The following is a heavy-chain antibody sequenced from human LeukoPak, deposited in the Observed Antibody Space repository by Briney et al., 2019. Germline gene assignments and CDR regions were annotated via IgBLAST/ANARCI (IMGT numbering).Heavy chain of an antibody. Sequence: EASVTVSCKASGYTFTSYDINWVRQATGQGLEWMGWMNPNSGNTGCAQKFQGRVTMTRNTSISTAYMELSSLRSEDTAVYYCARGPRQYQLLYYGDYYYYYGMDVWGQGTTVTVSS. J-gene: IGHJ6*02. CDR1: GYTFTSYD. D-gene: IGHD2-2*02. CDR3: ARGPRQYQLLYYGDYYYYYGMDV. CDR2: MNPNSGNT. V-gene: IGHV1-8*01.